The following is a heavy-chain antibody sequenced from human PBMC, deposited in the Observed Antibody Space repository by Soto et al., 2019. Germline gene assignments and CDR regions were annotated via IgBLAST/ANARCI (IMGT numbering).Heavy chain of an antibody. CDR1: GFTFSNYG. D-gene: IGHD6-13*01. J-gene: IGHJ6*03. CDR3: AKEGRAAGRDYYYYYYMDV. Sequence: GGSLRLSCSASGFTFSNYGTNWVRQAPGQGLEWVSAITGTGSSTYYANSVKGRFTISRDNSKNTLYLQMNSLRAEDTAVYYCAKEGRAAGRDYYYYYYMDVWGKGTTVTVSS. V-gene: IGHV3-23*01. CDR2: ITGTGSST.